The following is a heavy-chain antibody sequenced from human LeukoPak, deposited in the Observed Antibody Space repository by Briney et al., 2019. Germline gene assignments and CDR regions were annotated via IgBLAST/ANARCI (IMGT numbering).Heavy chain of an antibody. CDR1: GFTFSSYG. CDR2: IWYHGSNK. Sequence: GGSLRLSCAASGFTFSSYGMHWVRQAPGKGLEWVAVIWYHGSNKYYADSVKGRFTISRDNSKNTLYLQMNSLRAEDTAVYYCAARKDCSGGSCYSGDAFDIWGQGTMVTVSS. D-gene: IGHD2-15*01. CDR3: AARKDCSGGSCYSGDAFDI. J-gene: IGHJ3*02. V-gene: IGHV3-33*01.